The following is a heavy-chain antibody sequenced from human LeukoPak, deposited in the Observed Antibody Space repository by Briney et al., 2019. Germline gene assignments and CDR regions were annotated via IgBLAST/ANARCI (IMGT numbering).Heavy chain of an antibody. CDR1: GFTLSSYA. CDR2: ISGSGGST. CDR3: AKGGYYYDSSGYYGAAWFDP. Sequence: PGGSLRLSCAASGFTLSSYAMSWVRQAPGKGLEWVSAISGSGGSTYYADSVKGRFTISRDNSKNTLYLQMNSLRAKDTAVYYCAKGGYYYDSSGYYGAAWFDPWGQGTLVTVSS. D-gene: IGHD3-22*01. J-gene: IGHJ5*02. V-gene: IGHV3-23*01.